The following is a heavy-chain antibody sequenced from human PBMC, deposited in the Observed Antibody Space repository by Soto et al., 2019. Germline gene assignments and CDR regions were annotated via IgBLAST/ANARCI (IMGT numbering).Heavy chain of an antibody. CDR2: IRSKAYGGTT. D-gene: IGHD2-15*01. V-gene: IGHV3-49*03. CDR1: GFTFGDYA. Sequence: GGSLRLSCTASGFTFGDYAMSWFRQAPGKGLEWVGFIRSKAYGGTTEYAQSGKSKFTISRDDSQSIAYLQMKSLQTEDTAVYYCTRGKMDIVVVLAATTRFDAFYILGQGTMVTVSS. CDR3: TRGKMDIVVVLAATTRFDAFYI. J-gene: IGHJ3*02.